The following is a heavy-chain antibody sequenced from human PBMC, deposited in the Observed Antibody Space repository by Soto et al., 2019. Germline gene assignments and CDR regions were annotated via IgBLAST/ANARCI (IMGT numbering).Heavy chain of an antibody. Sequence: EVQLLESGGGLVQPGGSLRLSCAASGFTFSNYAMTWVRPAPGKGLEWVSVIRGSGDVTYYADSVQGRFFISRDNSKNTLYLQMNSLRDEDTAIYYCAKHGGPSYSYYMDVWGKGTTVTVSS. V-gene: IGHV3-23*01. CDR2: IRGSGDVT. CDR1: GFTFSNYA. CDR3: AKHGGPSYSYYMDV. J-gene: IGHJ6*03.